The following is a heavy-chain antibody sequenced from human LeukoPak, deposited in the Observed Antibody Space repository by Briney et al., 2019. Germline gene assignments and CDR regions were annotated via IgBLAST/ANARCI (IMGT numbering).Heavy chain of an antibody. J-gene: IGHJ4*02. D-gene: IGHD3-16*01. CDR3: TWMTTFFTVDF. CDR1: GLPFSDAW. Sequence: KSGGSLRLSCIVSGLPFSDAWMSWVRQAPGQGLEWVGRMRSKRGGGTTDYAAPVKCRFTISRDDSRNTLYLQMDSLQIEDTAVYYCTWMTTFFTVDFWGQGTRVTVSS. V-gene: IGHV3-15*01. CDR2: MRSKRGGGTT.